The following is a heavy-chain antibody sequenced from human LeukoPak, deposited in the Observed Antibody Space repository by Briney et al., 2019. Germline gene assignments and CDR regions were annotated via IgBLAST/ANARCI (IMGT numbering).Heavy chain of an antibody. Sequence: GGSLRLSCTASGFTFSAYAMMWVRQAPGKGPEWVSAIRGGGGSAFYADSVKGRFTISRDNSKYTLFLQMNSLRAEDTAVYYCARGPNGDYIGAFDMWGPGTMVTVSS. CDR1: GFTFSAYA. CDR3: ARGPNGDYIGAFDM. J-gene: IGHJ3*02. D-gene: IGHD4-17*01. V-gene: IGHV3-23*01. CDR2: IRGGGGSA.